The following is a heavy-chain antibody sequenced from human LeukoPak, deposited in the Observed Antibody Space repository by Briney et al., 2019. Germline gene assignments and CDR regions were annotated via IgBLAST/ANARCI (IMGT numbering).Heavy chain of an antibody. J-gene: IGHJ4*02. D-gene: IGHD4-11*01. V-gene: IGHV3-11*01. CDR1: GFTFSDYY. Sequence: GGSLRLSCAASGFTFSDYYMSWIRQAPGKGLEWVSYVSGSGSTIYYADSVKGRFTISRDNAKNSLYLQMNSLRAEDTAVYYCARDLDYRLYADYWGQGTLVTVSS. CDR2: VSGSGSTI. CDR3: ARDLDYRLYADY.